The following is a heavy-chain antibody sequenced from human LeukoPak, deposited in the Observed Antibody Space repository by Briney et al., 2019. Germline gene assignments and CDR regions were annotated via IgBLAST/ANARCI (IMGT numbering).Heavy chain of an antibody. V-gene: IGHV1-46*01. Sequence: ASVKVSCKASGGTFSSYAINWVRQAPGQGLEWMGISNPGGGSTSYAQKFQGRVTMTRDTSTSTVYMELSSLRSADTAVYYCARARPAPVGGFDYWGQGTLVTAPS. CDR2: SNPGGGST. CDR1: GGTFSSYA. J-gene: IGHJ4*02. CDR3: ARARPAPVGGFDY.